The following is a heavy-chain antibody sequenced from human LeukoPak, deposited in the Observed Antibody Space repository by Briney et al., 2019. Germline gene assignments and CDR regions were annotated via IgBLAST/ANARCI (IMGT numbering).Heavy chain of an antibody. J-gene: IGHJ4*02. D-gene: IGHD2-2*02. CDR3: ANYCSSTSCYTN. CDR2: IIPIFGTA. V-gene: IGHV1-69*05. Sequence: GASVKVSCKASGGTFSSYAISWVRQAPGQGLEWMGGIIPIFGTANYAQKFQGRVTITTDESTSTAYMELSSLRSEDTAVYYCANYCSSTSCYTNWGQGTLVTVSS. CDR1: GGTFSSYA.